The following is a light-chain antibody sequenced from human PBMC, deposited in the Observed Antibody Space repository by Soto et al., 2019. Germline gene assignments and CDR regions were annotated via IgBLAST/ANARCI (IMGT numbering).Light chain of an antibody. CDR1: SSDGDDYKD. CDR3: SSYTSTSTV. CDR2: EVT. J-gene: IGLJ1*01. Sequence: QSALTQPASVSGSPGQSITISCTGISSDGDDYKDVSWYQQHPGTAPKLMIYEVTYRPSGVSNRFSGSKSGNTASLTISGLQAEDEGDYYCSSYTSTSTVFGTGTKVTVL. V-gene: IGLV2-14*01.